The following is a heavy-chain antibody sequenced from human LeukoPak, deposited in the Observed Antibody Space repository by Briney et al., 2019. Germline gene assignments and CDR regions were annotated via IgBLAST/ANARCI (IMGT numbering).Heavy chain of an antibody. Sequence: ASVKVSCKASGYTFTSYDINWVRQATGQGLEWMGWMNPNSGNTGYAQKFQGRVTMTRNTSISTACMELSSLRSEDTAVYYCARGIVGATSPDYWGQGTLVTVSS. J-gene: IGHJ4*02. CDR3: ARGIVGATSPDY. V-gene: IGHV1-8*01. CDR1: GYTFTSYD. D-gene: IGHD1-26*01. CDR2: MNPNSGNT.